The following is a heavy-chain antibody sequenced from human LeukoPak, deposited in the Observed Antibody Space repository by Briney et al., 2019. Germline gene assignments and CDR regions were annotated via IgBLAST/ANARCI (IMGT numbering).Heavy chain of an antibody. Sequence: SETLSLTCTVSGGSIGSSSYYWGWIRQPPEKGLEWIGSIDYSGSTYYNPSLKSRVTISADTSKNQFSLKLSSVTAADTAVYYCARERLLRHPQGYYYYYMDVWGKGTTVTISS. CDR1: GGSIGSSSYY. V-gene: IGHV4-39*07. CDR3: ARERLLRHPQGYYYYYMDV. J-gene: IGHJ6*03. CDR2: IDYSGST.